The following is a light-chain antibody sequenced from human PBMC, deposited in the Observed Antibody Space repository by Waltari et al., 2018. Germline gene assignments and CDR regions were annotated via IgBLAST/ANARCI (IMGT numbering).Light chain of an antibody. J-gene: IGKJ1*01. CDR1: QSVRKY. Sequence: EIVLTQSPGTLSLSPGERATLSCRASQSVRKYLAWYQQKPGQAPRLLIYETSIRATGIPDRFSGSGFGTEFTLTISSLDPEDFAVYFCQKYDRLPATFGQGTRVEIK. CDR2: ETS. CDR3: QKYDRLPAT. V-gene: IGKV3-20*01.